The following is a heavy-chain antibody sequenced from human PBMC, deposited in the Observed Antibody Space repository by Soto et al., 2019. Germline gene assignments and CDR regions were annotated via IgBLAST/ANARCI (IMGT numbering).Heavy chain of an antibody. CDR3: AKDASSVPEY. D-gene: IGHD1-26*01. CDR2: IKTDGSIT. V-gene: IGHV3-74*01. Sequence: GGSLRLSCAASGFTFSSYWLYWVRQAPGKGLVWVSRIKTDGSITSYADSVKGRCTVARDNARDTLYLHMNSLRAEDTAVYYCAKDASSVPEYWGQGTLVTVSS. CDR1: GFTFSSYW. J-gene: IGHJ4*02.